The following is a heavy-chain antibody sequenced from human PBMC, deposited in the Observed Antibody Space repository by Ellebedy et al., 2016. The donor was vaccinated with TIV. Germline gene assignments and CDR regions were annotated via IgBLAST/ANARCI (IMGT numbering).Heavy chain of an antibody. V-gene: IGHV3-7*01. J-gene: IGHJ5*02. D-gene: IGHD4-17*01. CDR2: IYQDGSNQ. CDR1: GFTFSYYT. CDR3: ARRGSYGDYAVQVNSWFDP. Sequence: GESLKISCSASGFTFSYYTMNWVRQAPGKGLEWVANIYQDGSNQYYVDSVKGRFTISRDNANKSLFLQMNSLRAEDTAVYYCARRGSYGDYAVQVNSWFDPWGRGTLVTVSS.